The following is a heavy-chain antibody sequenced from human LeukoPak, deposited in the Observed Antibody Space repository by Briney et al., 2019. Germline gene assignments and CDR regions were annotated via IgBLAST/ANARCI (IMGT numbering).Heavy chain of an antibody. CDR1: GFTFSSYS. D-gene: IGHD3-3*01. CDR2: ISSSSSYI. V-gene: IGHV3-21*01. Sequence: GGSLRLSCAASGFTFSSYSMNWVRQAPGKGLEWVSYISSSSSYIYYADSVKGRFTISRDNAKNSLYLQTNSLRAEDTAVYHCARIGSGNDAFDIWGQGTMVTVSS. CDR3: ARIGSGNDAFDI. J-gene: IGHJ3*02.